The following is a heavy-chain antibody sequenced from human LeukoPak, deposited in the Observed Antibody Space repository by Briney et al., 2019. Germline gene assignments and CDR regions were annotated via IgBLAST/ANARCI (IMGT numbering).Heavy chain of an antibody. CDR2: TSAGGDIT. Sequence: GGSMRLSCAASGFTFSDHAMTWVRQTLAKGLESVSSTSAGGDITHYAESVKGRFTISRDNSRSTLYLQMNSLRAEDTAIYFCAYLDSSGFYYGRLRYWGQGTPVTVSS. CDR3: AYLDSSGFYYGRLRY. CDR1: GFTFSDHA. V-gene: IGHV3-23*01. J-gene: IGHJ4*02. D-gene: IGHD3-22*01.